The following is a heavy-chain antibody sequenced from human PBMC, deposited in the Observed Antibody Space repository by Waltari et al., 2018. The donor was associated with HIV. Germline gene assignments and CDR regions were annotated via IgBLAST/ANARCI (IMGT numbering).Heavy chain of an antibody. CDR2: ISAYNGNT. Sequence: QVQLVQSGAEVKTPGASVKVSCKASGYTFTSFGISWVRQAPGQGLEWMGWISAYNGNTDDAQKLQGRVTMTTDTSTSTAYMELRSLKSDDTAVYYCARVAYSTSTNWFDPWGQGTLVTVSS. V-gene: IGHV1-18*01. CDR3: ARVAYSTSTNWFDP. J-gene: IGHJ5*02. D-gene: IGHD6-6*01. CDR1: GYTFTSFG.